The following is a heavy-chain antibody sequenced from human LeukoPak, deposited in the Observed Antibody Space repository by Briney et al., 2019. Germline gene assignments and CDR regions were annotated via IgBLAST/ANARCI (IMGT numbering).Heavy chain of an antibody. J-gene: IGHJ4*02. Sequence: GGSLRLFCTASGFTFGAYTITWIRQAPGRGLEWVGFIRNKADGGTPEYAASVKGRFTISRDDSKNIAYLQMNSLKTDDTAVYYCTRDPPTKYWGQGNLVSVSS. CDR1: GFTFGAYT. D-gene: IGHD1-26*01. CDR3: TRDPPTKY. V-gene: IGHV3-49*03. CDR2: IRNKADGGTP.